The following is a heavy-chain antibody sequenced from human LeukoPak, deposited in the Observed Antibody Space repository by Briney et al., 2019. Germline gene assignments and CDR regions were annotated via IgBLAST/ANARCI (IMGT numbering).Heavy chain of an antibody. CDR2: IYYSGST. V-gene: IGHV4-39*01. J-gene: IGHJ4*02. Sequence: TFSNFAMNWVRQAPGKGLEWIGSIYYSGSTYYNPSLKSRVTISVDTSKNQFSLKLSSVTAADTAVYYCARNDGDYAVDYWGQGTLVTVSS. CDR3: ARNDGDYAVDY. D-gene: IGHD4-17*01. CDR1: TFSNFA.